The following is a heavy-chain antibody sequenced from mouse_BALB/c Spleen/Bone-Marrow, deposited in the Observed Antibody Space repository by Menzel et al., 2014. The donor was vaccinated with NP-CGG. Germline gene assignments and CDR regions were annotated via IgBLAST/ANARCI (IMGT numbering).Heavy chain of an antibody. CDR3: ARQSYEGFAY. Sequence: EVQLVESGGNLVQPGGSLKLSCAASGFTFSSYTMSWVRQTPEKRLEWVAYISNGGGSTYYPDTVKGRFTISRDNATNTLYLQMSSLKSEGTAMYYCARQSYEGFAYWGQGTLVTVSA. V-gene: IGHV5-12-2*01. J-gene: IGHJ3*01. CDR1: GFTFSSYT. CDR2: ISNGGGST. D-gene: IGHD2-3*01.